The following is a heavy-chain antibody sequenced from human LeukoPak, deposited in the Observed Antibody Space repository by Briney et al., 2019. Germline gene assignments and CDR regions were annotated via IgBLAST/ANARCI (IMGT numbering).Heavy chain of an antibody. J-gene: IGHJ4*02. Sequence: SETLSLTCTVSGDSINNYYWTWIRQPAGKGLEWIGRIYSSGTTNYNPSLKSRVTMSVDTSKNQSSLNLYSVTAADTAVYYCARMTYSRHFDYWGQGTLVTVSS. V-gene: IGHV4-4*07. D-gene: IGHD6-13*01. CDR2: IYSSGTT. CDR3: ARMTYSRHFDY. CDR1: GDSINNYY.